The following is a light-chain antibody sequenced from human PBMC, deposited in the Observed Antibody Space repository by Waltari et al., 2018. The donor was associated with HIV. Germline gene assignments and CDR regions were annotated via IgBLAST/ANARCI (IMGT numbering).Light chain of an antibody. CDR1: RSILYSSDNRNY. CDR3: QQYFRIPPT. Sequence: DNVMTQSPDSLPVSLGERATINCTSSRSILYSSDNRNYLAWYQQKPRQPPKLLISWASTRESGVPDRFSGSGSGTDFTLTITRLQAEDVAVYHCQQYFRIPPTFGGGTKVEIK. V-gene: IGKV4-1*01. CDR2: WAS. J-gene: IGKJ4*01.